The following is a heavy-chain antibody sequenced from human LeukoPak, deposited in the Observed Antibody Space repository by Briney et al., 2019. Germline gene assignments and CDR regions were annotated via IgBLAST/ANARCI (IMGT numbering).Heavy chain of an antibody. V-gene: IGHV7-4-1*01. Sequence: ASVKVSCKASGYTFTNYGMNWVGQAPGQGLEWMGWINTNTGNPTYAQGFTGRFVFSLDTSVSTAYLQIGSLKAEDTAVYYCARGETTVTIVHWGQGTLVTVSS. CDR2: INTNTGNP. CDR1: GYTFTNYG. D-gene: IGHD4-17*01. CDR3: ARGETTVTIVH. J-gene: IGHJ4*02.